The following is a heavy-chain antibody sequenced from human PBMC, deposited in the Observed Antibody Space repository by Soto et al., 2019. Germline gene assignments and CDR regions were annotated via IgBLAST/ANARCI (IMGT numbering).Heavy chain of an antibody. J-gene: IGHJ6*02. CDR2: IYSGGTT. V-gene: IGHV3-66*01. CDR3: ARGGAGSVLDYDGMDV. Sequence: EVQLVESGGGLVQPGGSLRLSCAGSALTASKNYMSWVRQPPGKGLEWVSVIYSGGTTYYADSVKDRFSISRDNSKSTLYLQMDNLRAWDTAVDYCARGGAGSVLDYDGMDVWGQGTTVTVSS. D-gene: IGHD3-10*01. CDR1: ALTASKNY.